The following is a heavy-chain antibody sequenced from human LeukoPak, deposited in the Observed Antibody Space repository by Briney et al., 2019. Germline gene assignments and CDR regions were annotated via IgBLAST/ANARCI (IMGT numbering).Heavy chain of an antibody. CDR2: INSYGRCT. CDR3: ASAEVIQNGMDV. CDR1: GFTFSSYW. D-gene: IGHD3-16*02. V-gene: IGHV3-74*01. Sequence: GGTLRLSCAASGFTFSSYWRHWVGQARGKGLVWVSRINSYGRCTSYADSVKGRFTISRDNAKNTLYLKMNSLRAEDTAVYHCASAEVIQNGMDVWGQGTTVTVSS. J-gene: IGHJ6*02.